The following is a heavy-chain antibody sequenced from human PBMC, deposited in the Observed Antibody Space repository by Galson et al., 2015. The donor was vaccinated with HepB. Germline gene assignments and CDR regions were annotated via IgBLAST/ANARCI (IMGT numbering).Heavy chain of an antibody. CDR1: GNSFANHW. CDR2: INPGDSDT. CDR3: ARLRKDSWRRVFDY. D-gene: IGHD2-15*01. V-gene: IGHV5-51*01. Sequence: QSGAEVKKPGESLKISCKGSGNSFANHWIGWVRQMPGKGLEWMGLINPGDSDTRYSPPFQGHVTISADKSISTAYLQWSSLKASDTAMYYCARLRKDSWRRVFDYWGQGTLVTVSS. J-gene: IGHJ4*02.